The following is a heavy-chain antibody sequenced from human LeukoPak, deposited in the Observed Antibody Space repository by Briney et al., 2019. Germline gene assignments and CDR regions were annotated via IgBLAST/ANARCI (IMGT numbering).Heavy chain of an antibody. CDR3: TREAIATGYAYD. V-gene: IGHV3-23*01. Sequence: QTGGSLRLSCAATGLSFSSYALSWVRQAPGKGLEWVSAISSGGDRTYYADSVTGRFTISRDNSKNMLFLQMSGLRAEDAAMYYCTREAIATGYAYDWGQGTLVTVFS. CDR2: ISSGGDRT. CDR1: GLSFSSYA. J-gene: IGHJ4*02. D-gene: IGHD3-16*01.